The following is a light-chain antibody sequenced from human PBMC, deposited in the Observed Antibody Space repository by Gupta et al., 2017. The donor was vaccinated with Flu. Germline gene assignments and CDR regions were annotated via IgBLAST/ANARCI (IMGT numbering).Light chain of an antibody. CDR1: SSDVGRSSS. V-gene: IGLV2-14*01. CDR2: DVS. CDR3: SSYTSTSTFYV. J-gene: IGLJ1*01. Sequence: QSALTQPASVSGSPGQSITISCTGTSSDVGRSSSVSWYQQHPGKAPKLIIYDVSSRPSGISSRFSGSKSGNTASLTISGLEAEDETDYYCSSYTSTSTFYVFGTGTKVTVL.